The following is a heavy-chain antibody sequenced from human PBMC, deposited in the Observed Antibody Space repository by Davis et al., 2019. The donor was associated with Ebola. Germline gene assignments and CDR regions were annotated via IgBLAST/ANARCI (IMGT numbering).Heavy chain of an antibody. Sequence: GESLKISCAASGFTFSSYWMHWVHQAPGKGLEWVSSISSGSSYIYYADSVKGRFTISRDNAKNSLYLQMNSLRVEDTAVYYCARGIMKYYFEYWGQGSLVTVSP. V-gene: IGHV3-21*01. J-gene: IGHJ4*02. CDR2: ISSGSSYI. CDR3: ARGIMKYYFEY. CDR1: GFTFSSYW. D-gene: IGHD3-16*01.